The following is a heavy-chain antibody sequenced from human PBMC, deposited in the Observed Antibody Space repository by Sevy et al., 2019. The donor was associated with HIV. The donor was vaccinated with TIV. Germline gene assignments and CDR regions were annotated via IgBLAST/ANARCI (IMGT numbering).Heavy chain of an antibody. J-gene: IGHJ4*02. CDR3: ARGPFIAAAGTVYFDY. Sequence: GGSLRLSCAASGFTFSSYAMHWVRQAPGKGLEWVAVISYDGSNKYYADSVKGRFTISRDNSKNTRYLQMNSLRAEDTAVYYCARGPFIAAAGTVYFDYWGQGTLVTVSS. V-gene: IGHV3-30-3*01. D-gene: IGHD6-13*01. CDR2: ISYDGSNK. CDR1: GFTFSSYA.